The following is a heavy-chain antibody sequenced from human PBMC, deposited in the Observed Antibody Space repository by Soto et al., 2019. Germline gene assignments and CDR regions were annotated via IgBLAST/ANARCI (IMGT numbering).Heavy chain of an antibody. CDR1: GYPFIKYG. V-gene: IGHV1-18*04. CDR3: ATSYDSGFDP. CDR2: IKVDSGYT. J-gene: IGHJ5*02. D-gene: IGHD5-12*01. Sequence: QLQLVQSAAEVKKPGASVRVSCKASGYPFIKYGISWIRQAPEQGLEWMGWIKVDSGYTNYAQKFQGRVTMTTDTSSDTGFMELRSLRSDDTAVYYCATSYDSGFDPWGQGTLVSVSS.